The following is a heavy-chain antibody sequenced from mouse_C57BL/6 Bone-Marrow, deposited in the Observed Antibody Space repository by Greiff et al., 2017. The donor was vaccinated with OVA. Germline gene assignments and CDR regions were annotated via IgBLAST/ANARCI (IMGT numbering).Heavy chain of an antibody. J-gene: IGHJ2*01. V-gene: IGHV1-64*01. CDR3: ARAIYYDYDVDY. CDR1: GYTFTSYW. D-gene: IGHD2-4*01. Sequence: QVQLQQPGAELVKPGASVKLSCKASGYTFTSYWMHWVKQRPGQGLEWIGMIHPNSGSTNYNEKFKSKATLTVDKSSSTAYMQLSSLTSEDSAVYDCARAIYYDYDVDYGGQGTTLTVSS. CDR2: IHPNSGST.